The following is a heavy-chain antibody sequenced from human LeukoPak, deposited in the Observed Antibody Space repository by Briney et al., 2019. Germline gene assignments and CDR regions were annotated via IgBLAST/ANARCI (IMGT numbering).Heavy chain of an antibody. CDR3: ARGGLYDSSGYYFAEYFQH. CDR1: GGSISSFY. D-gene: IGHD3-22*01. CDR2: IFHDGST. Sequence: SETLSLTCTVSGGSISSFYWSWIRQPPGKGLEWIGYIFHDGSTNYNPSLKSRVTLSIDTSKNQFSLKLSSVTAADTAVYYCARGGLYDSSGYYFAEYFQHWGQGTLVTVSS. V-gene: IGHV4-59*01. J-gene: IGHJ1*01.